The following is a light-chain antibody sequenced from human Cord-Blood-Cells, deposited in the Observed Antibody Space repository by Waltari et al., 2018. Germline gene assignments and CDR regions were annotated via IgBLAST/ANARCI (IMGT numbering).Light chain of an antibody. V-gene: IGLV2-11*01. J-gene: IGLJ2*01. CDR2: DVS. Sequence: QSALTQPRSVSGSPGQSVTISCTGTSSDVGGYNYVSWYQQHPGKAPKLMIYDVSKRPSGVPDRCSGSKSGNTASLTISGLQAEDEADYYCCSYAGIDVVFGGGTKLTVL. CDR1: SSDVGGYNY. CDR3: CSYAGIDVV.